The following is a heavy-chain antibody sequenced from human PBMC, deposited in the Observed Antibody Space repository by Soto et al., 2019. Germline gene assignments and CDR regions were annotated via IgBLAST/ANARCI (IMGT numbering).Heavy chain of an antibody. CDR1: GYTFTSYA. CDR2: INAGNGNT. Sequence: QVQLVQSGAEVKKPGASVKVSCKASGYTFTSYAMHWVRQAPGQRLEWMGWINAGNGNTKYSQKFQGRVTITRDTSASTPYMELSRLRSEDTAVSYCARDLGVGAASDYWGQGTLVTVSS. D-gene: IGHD1-26*01. J-gene: IGHJ4*02. V-gene: IGHV1-3*01. CDR3: ARDLGVGAASDY.